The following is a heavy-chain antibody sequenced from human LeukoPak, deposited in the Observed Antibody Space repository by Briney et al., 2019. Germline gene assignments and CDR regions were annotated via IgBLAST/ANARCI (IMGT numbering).Heavy chain of an antibody. V-gene: IGHV1-69*02. D-gene: IGHD2-2*01. CDR2: IIPILGIA. CDR1: GGTVSSYT. J-gene: IGHJ3*02. CDR3: ARAYPQGVVVVPPTVGRAFDS. Sequence: SVKLSCKASGGTVSSYTISWVRQAPGQGLEWMGRIIPILGIANYAQKFQGRVTITADKSTSTAYMELSSLRSEDTTVFYCARAYPQGVVVVPPTVGRAFDSWGYGTMVIVSS.